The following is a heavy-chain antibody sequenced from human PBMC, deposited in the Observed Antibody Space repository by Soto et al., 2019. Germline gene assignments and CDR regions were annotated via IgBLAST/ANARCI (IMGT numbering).Heavy chain of an antibody. CDR2: ISGNGDTT. Sequence: EVQLLESGGGLVQPGGSLRLSCAASGFTFSSSAMSWVRQAPGKGLDWVSAISGNGDTTYYADSVKGRFTISRDFSKNTLYLQMNSLRAEDTAVYHCAKIRGYDLGSTTFQHWGQGTLVTVSS. J-gene: IGHJ1*01. V-gene: IGHV3-23*01. D-gene: IGHD5-12*01. CDR3: AKIRGYDLGSTTFQH. CDR1: GFTFSSSA.